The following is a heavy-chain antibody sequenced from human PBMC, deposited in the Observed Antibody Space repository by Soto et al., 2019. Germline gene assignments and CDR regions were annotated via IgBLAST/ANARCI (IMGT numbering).Heavy chain of an antibody. CDR2: ISGFSTTI. CDR3: ARNSLPTTLYTSNWNPIDY. Sequence: EVQLVESGGGLVQPGGSLRLSCAASGFNFINYNMNWVRQTPEKGLEWISYISGFSTTIYYADSVKGRFTISRDNAKNSLYLQMSILRDEDTALYYCARNSLPTTLYTSNWNPIDYWGQGTLVTVSS. D-gene: IGHD1-20*01. J-gene: IGHJ4*02. V-gene: IGHV3-48*02. CDR1: GFNFINYN.